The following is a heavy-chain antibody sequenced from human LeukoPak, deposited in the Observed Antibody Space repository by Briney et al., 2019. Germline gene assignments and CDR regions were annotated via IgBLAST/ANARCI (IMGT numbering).Heavy chain of an antibody. CDR1: GGSISSSSYY. D-gene: IGHD1-14*01. CDR3: ASGPVNPYYYYYMDV. CDR2: IYYSGST. Sequence: SETLSLTCTVSGGSISSSSYYWGWIRQPPWKGLEWIGSIYYSGSTYYNPSLKSRVTISVDTSKNQFSLKLSSVTAADTAVSYCASGPVNPYYYYYMDVWGKGTTVTVSS. J-gene: IGHJ6*03. V-gene: IGHV4-39*07.